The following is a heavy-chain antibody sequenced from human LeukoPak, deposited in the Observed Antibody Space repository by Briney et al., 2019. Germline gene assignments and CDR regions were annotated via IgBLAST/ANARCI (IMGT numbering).Heavy chain of an antibody. J-gene: IGHJ4*02. D-gene: IGHD1-26*01. CDR3: ARDPSGTYWDH. V-gene: IGHV3-53*01. Sequence: GGSLRLSCAASGFIVSSNYMSWVRQAPGKGLEWVSVIYSGGRTYYADSVKGRFTISRDDSKNTLFLQMNSLRADDTAVYYCARDPSGTYWDHWGQGTLVTVSS. CDR1: GFIVSSNY. CDR2: IYSGGRT.